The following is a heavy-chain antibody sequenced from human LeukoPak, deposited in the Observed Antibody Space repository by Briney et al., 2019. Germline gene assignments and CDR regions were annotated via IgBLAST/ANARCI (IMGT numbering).Heavy chain of an antibody. CDR3: ARCNYYGSGSYYNYYYYYMDV. CDR1: GGTFSSYA. CDR2: IIPIFGTA. D-gene: IGHD3-10*01. J-gene: IGHJ6*03. V-gene: IGHV1-69*13. Sequence: ASVKVSCKASGGTFSSYAISWVRQAPGQGLEWMGGIIPIFGTANYAQKFQGRVTITADESTSTAYMELSSLRSEDTAVYYCARCNYYGSGSYYNYYYYYMDVWGKGTTVTISS.